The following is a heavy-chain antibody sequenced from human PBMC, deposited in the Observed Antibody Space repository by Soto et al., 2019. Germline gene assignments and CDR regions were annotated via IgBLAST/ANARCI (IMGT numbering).Heavy chain of an antibody. J-gene: IGHJ4*02. Sequence: SETLSLTCTVSGGSISSYYWSWIRQPPGKGLEWIGYIYYSGSTNYNPSLKSRVTISVDTSKNQFSLKLSSVTAADTAVYYCAGSTYYYDSSGYDLIDYWGQGTLVTVSS. V-gene: IGHV4-59*01. CDR1: GGSISSYY. CDR3: AGSTYYYDSSGYDLIDY. D-gene: IGHD3-22*01. CDR2: IYYSGST.